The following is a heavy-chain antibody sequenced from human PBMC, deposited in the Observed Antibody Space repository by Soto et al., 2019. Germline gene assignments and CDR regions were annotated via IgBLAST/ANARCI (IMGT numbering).Heavy chain of an antibody. V-gene: IGHV3-74*01. J-gene: IGHJ5*02. Sequence: EVQLVESGGGLVQPGGSLRLSCAASGFSFSDYWMNWVRQATGKGLVWVSRIDSDGTSTSYADSVKGRFTISRDNAKNTLYLQRTSLRAEDTAVYYCAKSNWFDPWGQGTLVIVSS. CDR1: GFSFSDYW. CDR2: IDSDGTST. CDR3: AKSNWFDP.